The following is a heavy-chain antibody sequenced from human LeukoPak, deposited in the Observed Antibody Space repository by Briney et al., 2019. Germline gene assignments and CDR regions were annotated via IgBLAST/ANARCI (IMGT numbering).Heavy chain of an antibody. CDR3: ARGDRWYSSSWRTFDY. CDR2: IYYTGST. CDR1: GGSISGYY. D-gene: IGHD6-13*01. J-gene: IGHJ4*02. Sequence: SETLSLTCTVSGGSISGYYWSWVRQPPGKGLEWIGYIYYTGSTNYNPSLKSRVTTSVDTSKNQFSLKPSSVAAADTAVYYCARGDRWYSSSWRTFDYWGQGTLVTVSS. V-gene: IGHV4-59*12.